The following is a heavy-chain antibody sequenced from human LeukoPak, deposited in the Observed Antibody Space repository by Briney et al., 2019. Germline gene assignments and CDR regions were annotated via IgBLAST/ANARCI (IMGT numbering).Heavy chain of an antibody. CDR1: GYTFTGYY. D-gene: IGHD5-12*01. V-gene: IGHV1-2*02. CDR3: ARGDIVATYYYMDV. Sequence: GASVKVSCKASGYTFTGYYMHWVRQAPGQGLEWMGWINPNSGDTNFPPKFQGRVTMTRDTSISTAYMELSRLRAEDTAVYYCARGDIVATYYYMDVWGKGTTVTISS. J-gene: IGHJ6*03. CDR2: INPNSGDT.